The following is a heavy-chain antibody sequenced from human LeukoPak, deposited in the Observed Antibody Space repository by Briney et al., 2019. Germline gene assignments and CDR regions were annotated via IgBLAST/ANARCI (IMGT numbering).Heavy chain of an antibody. V-gene: IGHV1-58*02. CDR2: IVVGTGNT. CDR1: GFTFRTSA. Sequence: GASVKVSCKASGFTFRTSAIQWMRQARGQRPEWIGWIVVGTGNTTYAQRFQDRVTITRDMSTNTAYMELSALRSEDTAVYYCAAVAYYYYMDVWGEGDTVTVSS. J-gene: IGHJ6*03. D-gene: IGHD5-12*01. CDR3: AAVAYYYYMDV.